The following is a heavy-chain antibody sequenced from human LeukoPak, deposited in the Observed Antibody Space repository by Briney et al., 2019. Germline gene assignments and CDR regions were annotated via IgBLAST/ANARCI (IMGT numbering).Heavy chain of an antibody. J-gene: IGHJ4*02. CDR2: INPSGGST. CDR1: GYTFTSYY. V-gene: IGHV1-46*01. D-gene: IGHD4-17*01. CDR3: ARTTVTAYREYYFDY. Sequence: ASVKVSCMASGYTFTSYYMHWVRQAPGQGLEWMGIINPSGGSTSYAQKSQGRVTTTRDTPTSTVYMELSSLRSEDTAVYYCARTTVTAYREYYFDYWGQGTLVTVSS.